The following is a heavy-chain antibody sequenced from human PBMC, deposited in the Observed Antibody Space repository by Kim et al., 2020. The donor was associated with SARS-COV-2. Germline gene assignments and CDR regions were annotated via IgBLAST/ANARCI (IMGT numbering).Heavy chain of an antibody. V-gene: IGHV1-3*01. D-gene: IGHD1-26*01. CDR3: ARGPNRKWELGWY. J-gene: IGHJ4*02. CDR2: INAGNGNT. CDR1: GYTFTSYA. Sequence: ASVKVSCKASGYTFTSYAMHWVRQAPGQRLEWMGWINAGNGNTKYSQKFQGRVTITRDTSASTAYMELSSLRSEDTAVYYCARGPNRKWELGWYWGQGTLVTVSS.